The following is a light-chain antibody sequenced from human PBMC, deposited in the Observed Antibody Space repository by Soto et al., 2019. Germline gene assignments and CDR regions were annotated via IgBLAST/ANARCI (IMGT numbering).Light chain of an antibody. Sequence: DIQMTQSPSTLSASVGDRVTITCRASQSVSGWLAWYQQKPGKASKLLIYKASILESGVPSRFSGSGSGTDFTLTISCLQPDDFATYYCQQYNNYPRTFGQGTKVEIK. V-gene: IGKV1-5*03. CDR2: KAS. CDR3: QQYNNYPRT. J-gene: IGKJ1*01. CDR1: QSVSGW.